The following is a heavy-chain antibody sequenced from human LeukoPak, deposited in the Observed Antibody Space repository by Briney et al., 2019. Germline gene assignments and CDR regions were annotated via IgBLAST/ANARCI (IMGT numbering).Heavy chain of an antibody. CDR3: ARLKDDVTKFDY. CDR1: GFTFSRYW. Sequence: GRSLRLSCAGSGFTFSRYWMAWVRQAPGKGLEWVASINQDVSRIHYVDSVKGRFTISGDNAKGSLFLQMTSLRVDDTAVYYCARLKDDVTKFDYWSQGTLVTVSS. CDR2: INQDVSRI. D-gene: IGHD2-8*01. J-gene: IGHJ4*02. V-gene: IGHV3-7*01.